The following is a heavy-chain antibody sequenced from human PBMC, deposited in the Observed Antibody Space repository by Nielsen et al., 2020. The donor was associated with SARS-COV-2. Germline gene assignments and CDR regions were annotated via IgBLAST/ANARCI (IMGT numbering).Heavy chain of an antibody. CDR1: GFTFSSYA. CDR3: ARDWVGYCSGGSCYYYYYYGMDV. J-gene: IGHJ6*02. CDR2: ISYDGSNK. V-gene: IGHV3-30*03. D-gene: IGHD2-15*01. Sequence: GGSLRLSCAASGFTFSSYAMSWVRQAPGKGLEWVAVISYDGSNKYYADSVKGRFTISRDNSKNTLYLQMNSLRAEDTAVYYCARDWVGYCSGGSCYYYYYYGMDVWGQGTTVTVSS.